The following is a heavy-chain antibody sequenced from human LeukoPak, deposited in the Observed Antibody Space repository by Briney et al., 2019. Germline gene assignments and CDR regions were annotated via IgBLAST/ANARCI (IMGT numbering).Heavy chain of an antibody. CDR1: GFTFSSYA. CDR2: ISGSGGST. Sequence: GGSLRLSCAASGFTFSSYAMSWVRQAPGKGLEWVSAISGSGGSTYYADSVKGRFTISRDNSKNTLYLQMNSLRAEDTAVYYCAKDDTSHDYEWHGGIFDYWGQGTLVTVSS. V-gene: IGHV3-23*01. J-gene: IGHJ4*02. D-gene: IGHD4-17*01. CDR3: AKDDTSHDYEWHGGIFDY.